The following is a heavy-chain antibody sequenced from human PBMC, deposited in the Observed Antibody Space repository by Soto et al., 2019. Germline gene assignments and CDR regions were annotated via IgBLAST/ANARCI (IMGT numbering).Heavy chain of an antibody. CDR3: ASIPLGVPAASGMDV. CDR2: MNPNSGNT. Sequence: QVQLVQSGAEVKKPGASVKVSCKASGYTFTSYDINWVRQATGQGLEWMGWMNPNSGNTGYAQKFQGRVTMXXNXSXXTAYMELSSLRSEDTAVYYCASIPLGVPAASGMDVWGQGTTVTVSS. D-gene: IGHD2-2*01. J-gene: IGHJ6*02. V-gene: IGHV1-8*01. CDR1: GYTFTSYD.